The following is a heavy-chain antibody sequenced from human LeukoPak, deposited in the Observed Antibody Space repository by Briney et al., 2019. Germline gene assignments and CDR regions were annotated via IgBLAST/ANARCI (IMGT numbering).Heavy chain of an antibody. V-gene: IGHV4-34*01. CDR3: ASSHCSSTSCPFDY. CDR1: GGSFSDYY. Sequence: PSETLSLTCAVYGGSFSDYYWSRIRQPPGKGLEWIGEINHSGSTNSNPSLKSRVTISVDTSKNQFSLKLSSVTAADTAVYYCASSHCSSTSCPFDYWGQGTLVTVSS. D-gene: IGHD2-2*01. CDR2: INHSGST. J-gene: IGHJ4*02.